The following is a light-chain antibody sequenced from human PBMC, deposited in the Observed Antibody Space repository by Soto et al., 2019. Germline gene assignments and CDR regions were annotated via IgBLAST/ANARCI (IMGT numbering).Light chain of an antibody. CDR2: DAS. CDR3: QQRNKWQA. J-gene: IGKJ5*01. CDR1: QSIGSY. V-gene: IGKV3-11*01. Sequence: EIVLRPSPASLSLGSGETPTLPCRASQSIGSYLAWYQQRPGQPPRLLIYDASNRATGVPARFSGSGSGTDFTLTISSLEPEDFAVYYCQQRNKWQAFGQGTRLEI.